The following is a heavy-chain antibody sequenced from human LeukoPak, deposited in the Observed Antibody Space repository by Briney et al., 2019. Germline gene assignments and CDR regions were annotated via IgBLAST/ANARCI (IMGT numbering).Heavy chain of an antibody. D-gene: IGHD1-26*01. CDR1: GYTFRSNG. CDR2: ISAYNGNT. J-gene: IGHJ4*02. V-gene: IGHV1-18*01. Sequence: ASVTVSCKASGYTFRSNGISWVRQAPGQGLEWMGWISAYNGNTNYAEKIQGRVTMTTDTSTSTAYMDLRSLRSDDTAVYYCARTPYSGSEGFDYWGQGTLVTVSS. CDR3: ARTPYSGSEGFDY.